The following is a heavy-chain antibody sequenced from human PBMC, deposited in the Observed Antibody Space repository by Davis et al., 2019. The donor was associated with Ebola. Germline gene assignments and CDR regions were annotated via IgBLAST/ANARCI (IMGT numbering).Heavy chain of an antibody. CDR2: INWNGGST. D-gene: IGHD3-9*01. J-gene: IGHJ5*01. Sequence: GESLKISCTDSVITFSSYAMTWVRQGPGKGLEWVSGINWNGGSTGYADSVKGRFTIARDNAKNSLYLRMNSLRAEDTAFYHCARVNAETGYSRFDFWGQGILVTVSS. V-gene: IGHV3-20*01. CDR1: VITFSSYA. CDR3: ARVNAETGYSRFDF.